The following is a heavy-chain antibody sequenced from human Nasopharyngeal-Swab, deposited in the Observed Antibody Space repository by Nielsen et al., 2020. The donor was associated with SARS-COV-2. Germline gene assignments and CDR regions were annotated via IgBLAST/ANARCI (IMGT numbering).Heavy chain of an antibody. V-gene: IGHV3-9*01. D-gene: IGHD3-22*01. J-gene: IGHJ4*02. CDR3: ASGDSSGYYSDY. Sequence: GGSLRLSCAASGFTFDAYAMHWVRQSPGKGLEWVSGISWNSGSIGYADSVKGRFTISRDNAKNSLYLQMNSLRAEDTALYYCASGDSSGYYSDYWGQGTLVTVSS. CDR2: ISWNSGSI. CDR1: GFTFDAYA.